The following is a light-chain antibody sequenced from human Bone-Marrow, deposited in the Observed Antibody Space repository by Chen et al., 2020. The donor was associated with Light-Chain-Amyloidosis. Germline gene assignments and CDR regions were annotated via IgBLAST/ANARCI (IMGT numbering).Light chain of an antibody. J-gene: IGKJ4*01. CDR1: QSISSY. CDR2: AAS. V-gene: IGKV1-39*01. Sequence: DIQIPQSPSSLSASLGDRVTITCRASQSISSYVNWYQQKPGKAPKLLIYAASSLQNGVSSTFSGSGYGTDFTLTISSLQTEDFATYYFHQNYSTPITFGRGTQVESK. CDR3: HQNYSTPIT.